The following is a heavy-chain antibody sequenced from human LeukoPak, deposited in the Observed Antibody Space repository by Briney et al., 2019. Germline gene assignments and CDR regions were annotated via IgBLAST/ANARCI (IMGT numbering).Heavy chain of an antibody. J-gene: IGHJ4*02. D-gene: IGHD3-22*01. CDR2: INAGNGNT. CDR1: GYTFTSYA. V-gene: IGHV1-3*01. Sequence: GASVKVSCKASGYTFTSYAMNWVRQAPGQRLEWMGWINAGNGNTKYSQKFQGRVTITRDTSASTAYMELSSLRSEDTAVYYCARDGYYYDSSGWEYFDYWGQGTLVTVSS. CDR3: ARDGYYYDSSGWEYFDY.